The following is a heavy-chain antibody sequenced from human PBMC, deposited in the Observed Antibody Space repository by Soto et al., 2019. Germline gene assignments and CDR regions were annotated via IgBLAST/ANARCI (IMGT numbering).Heavy chain of an antibody. CDR1: GYTFTSYA. D-gene: IGHD5-18*01. V-gene: IGHV1-3*01. Sequence: ASVKVSCKASGYTFTSYAMHWVRQAPGQRLEWMGWINAGNGNTKYSQKFQGRVTITRDTSASTAYMELSSLRSEDTAVYYCASKVRGYRYGYSLDYWGQGTLVTVYS. CDR3: ASKVRGYRYGYSLDY. CDR2: INAGNGNT. J-gene: IGHJ4*02.